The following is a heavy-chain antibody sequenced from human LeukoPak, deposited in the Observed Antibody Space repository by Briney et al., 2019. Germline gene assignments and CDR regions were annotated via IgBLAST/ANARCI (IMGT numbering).Heavy chain of an antibody. J-gene: IGHJ6*03. V-gene: IGHV1-8*01. Sequence: ASVKVSCKASRYTLTSYVINTGRQATGPGLEWMGWMNANIGNTGYAQKFQGRVTMTKNTSISTAYMELSSLRSEDTAVYYCARGKLVRRGYYYYYMDVWGKGTTVTVSS. CDR3: ARGKLVRRGYYYYYMDV. CDR1: RYTLTSYV. D-gene: IGHD6-6*01. CDR2: MNANIGNT.